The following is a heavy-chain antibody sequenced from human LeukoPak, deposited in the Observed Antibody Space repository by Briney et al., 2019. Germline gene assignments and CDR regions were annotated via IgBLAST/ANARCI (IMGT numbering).Heavy chain of an antibody. D-gene: IGHD6-13*01. Sequence: NPGGSLRLSCAASGFTFSSYSMNWVRQAPGKGLEWVSSISSSSSYIYYADSLKGRFTISRDNAKNSLYLQMNSLRAEDTAVYYCARRIAAAGIYFDYWGQGTLVTVSS. CDR3: ARRIAAAGIYFDY. CDR1: GFTFSSYS. V-gene: IGHV3-21*01. CDR2: ISSSSSYI. J-gene: IGHJ4*02.